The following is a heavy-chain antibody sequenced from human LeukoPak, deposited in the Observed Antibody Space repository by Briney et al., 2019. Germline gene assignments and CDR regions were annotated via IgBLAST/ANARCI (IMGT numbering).Heavy chain of an antibody. CDR1: GYTFTGYP. J-gene: IGHJ4*02. Sequence: ASVKVSRKASGYTFTGYPMHWVRQAPGQGLEWMGWINPNSGGTNYAQKFQGRVTMTRDTSISTAYMELSRLRSDDTAVYYCARVTAAATKKYYFDYWGQGTLVTVSS. CDR3: ARVTAAATKKYYFDY. CDR2: INPNSGGT. D-gene: IGHD2-2*01. V-gene: IGHV1-2*02.